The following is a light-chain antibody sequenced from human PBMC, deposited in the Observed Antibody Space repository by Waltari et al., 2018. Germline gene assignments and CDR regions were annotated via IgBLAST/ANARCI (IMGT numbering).Light chain of an antibody. J-gene: IGKJ2*01. V-gene: IGKV1-39*01. Sequence: DIQMTQSPFSLSASVRDRVTITCRASQSINNYLNWYQKKPGKAPKLLIYAATSLQSGVPSRFSGSGSGTEFTLIIGSPQPEEFATYYCQQSYRTPYTFGQGTKLEI. CDR2: AAT. CDR1: QSINNY. CDR3: QQSYRTPYT.